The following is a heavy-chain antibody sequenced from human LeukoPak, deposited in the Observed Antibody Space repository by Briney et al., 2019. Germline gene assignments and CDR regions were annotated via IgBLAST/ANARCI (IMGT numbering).Heavy chain of an antibody. CDR1: GFTFSDYY. CDR3: ARDPGTTQTLHDAFDI. D-gene: IGHD1-7*01. Sequence: GGSLRLSCAASGFTFSDYYLSWIRQAPGKGLEWVSYISGNDPTIYYADSVKGRFTISRDNARNSLYLQMNSLRAEDTAVYYCARDPGTTQTLHDAFDIWGQGTMVTVSS. V-gene: IGHV3-11*04. J-gene: IGHJ3*02. CDR2: ISGNDPTI.